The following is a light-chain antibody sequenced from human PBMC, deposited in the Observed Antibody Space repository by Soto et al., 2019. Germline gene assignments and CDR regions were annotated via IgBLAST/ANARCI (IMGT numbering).Light chain of an antibody. CDR3: QQYGTSPRT. V-gene: IGKV3-20*01. Sequence: IGWTQSPGTLSLYPGERATLSCRASQSFSSSYLAWYQQKPGQAPRLLIYETSSRATGIPDRFSGSGSQTDFTLTISRLEPEDFAVYYCQQYGTSPRTFGQGTKVDIK. J-gene: IGKJ1*01. CDR2: ETS. CDR1: QSFSSSY.